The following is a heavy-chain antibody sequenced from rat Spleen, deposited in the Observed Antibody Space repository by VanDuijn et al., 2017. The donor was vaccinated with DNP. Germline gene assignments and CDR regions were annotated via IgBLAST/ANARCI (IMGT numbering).Heavy chain of an antibody. Sequence: EVQLVESGGGLVQPGRSLKLSCAASGFSFSDYNMAWVRQAPKKGLQWVATIIYDGSRTYYRDSVKGRFTISRDNAKSTLYLQMDSLRSEDTATYYCARPLYGSYYAMDAWGQGTSVTVSS. CDR2: IIYDGSRT. CDR3: ARPLYGSYYAMDA. D-gene: IGHD1-3*01. J-gene: IGHJ4*01. CDR1: GFSFSDYN. V-gene: IGHV5-7*01.